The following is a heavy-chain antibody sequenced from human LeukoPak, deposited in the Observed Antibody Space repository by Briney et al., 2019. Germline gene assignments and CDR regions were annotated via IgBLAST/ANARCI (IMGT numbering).Heavy chain of an antibody. V-gene: IGHV4-38-2*02. CDR1: GYSITSGYY. J-gene: IGHJ3*02. CDR3: ARHLSVYDAFDI. D-gene: IGHD2-8*01. CDR2: IYHSGST. Sequence: SETLSLTCSVSGYSITSGYYWGWIRPPPGKGLEWIGSIYHSGSTYYNPSLKSRVTIAVDTSKNQFSLKLSSVTAADTAVYYCARHLSVYDAFDIWGQGTMVTVSS.